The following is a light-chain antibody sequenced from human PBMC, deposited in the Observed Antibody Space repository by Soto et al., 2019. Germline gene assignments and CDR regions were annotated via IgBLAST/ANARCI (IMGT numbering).Light chain of an antibody. CDR3: CSYAGSYPLV. CDR1: SSDVGGYNY. J-gene: IGLJ1*01. CDR2: DVN. Sequence: QSALTQPHSVSGSPGQSVTISCTGTSSDVGGYNYVSCYQQHPGKAPKLMIYDVNKRPSGVPARISGSKFGNTASLTISGLQDEDEADYYCCSYAGSYPLVFGSGTKLTVL. V-gene: IGLV2-11*01.